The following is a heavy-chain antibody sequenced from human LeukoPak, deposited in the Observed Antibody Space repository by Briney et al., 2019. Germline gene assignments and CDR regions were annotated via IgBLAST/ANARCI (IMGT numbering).Heavy chain of an antibody. J-gene: IGHJ3*02. D-gene: IGHD3-3*01. CDR2: IYYSGST. CDR1: GGSVTSYY. V-gene: IGHV4-59*08. Sequence: PSETLSLTCIVSGGSVTSYYWSWIRQPPGKGLEWIGYIYYSGSTNYNPSLKSRVTIPIDTSKNQFSLRLTSVTAADTAVYYCAGLPSITLFGVVTSAFHIWGQGTMVTVSS. CDR3: AGLPSITLFGVVTSAFHI.